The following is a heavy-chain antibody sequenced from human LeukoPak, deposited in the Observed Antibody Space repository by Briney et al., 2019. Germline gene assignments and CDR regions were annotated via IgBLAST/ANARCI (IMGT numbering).Heavy chain of an antibody. CDR2: IVGSGANT. V-gene: IGHV3-23*01. Sequence: TGGSLRLSCAASGFIFSNYAMSWARQAPGKGLEWVSAIVGSGANTYYADSVKGRFTISRDNPRNTLYLQMNSLRAEDTAVYYCAKWGDYDVLTGYYDPDNLGQGTLVTVSS. CDR1: GFIFSNYA. D-gene: IGHD3-9*01. CDR3: AKWGDYDVLTGYYDPDN. J-gene: IGHJ4*02.